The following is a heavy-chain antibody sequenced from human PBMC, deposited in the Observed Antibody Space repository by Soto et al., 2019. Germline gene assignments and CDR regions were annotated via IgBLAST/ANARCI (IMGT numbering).Heavy chain of an antibody. CDR2: FDPEDGET. J-gene: IGHJ4*02. CDR3: ATSGSSRYYFDY. CDR1: GYTLTELS. V-gene: IGHV1-24*01. D-gene: IGHD3-10*01. Sequence: ASVKVSWKVSGYTLTELSMHWVRQAPGKGLEWMGGFDPEDGETIYAQKFQGRVTMTEDTSTDTAYMELSSLRSEDTAVYYCATSGSSRYYFDYWGQGTLVTVSS.